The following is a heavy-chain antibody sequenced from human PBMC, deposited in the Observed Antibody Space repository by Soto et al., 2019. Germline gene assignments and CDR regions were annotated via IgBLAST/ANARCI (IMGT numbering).Heavy chain of an antibody. CDR3: ARVDTYDYYYSMDV. CDR2: VYSSGTT. J-gene: IGHJ6*02. Sequence: EVQLVETGGGLIQPGGSLRLSCADSGLAVTSNYMSWVRQAPGKGLEWVSIVYSSGTTYYADSVKGRCTFSRDKSKNTIYLQIRNLRAEDTAVYYCARVDTYDYYYSMDVWGQGTTVTVSS. V-gene: IGHV3-53*02. CDR1: GLAVTSNY. D-gene: IGHD5-18*01.